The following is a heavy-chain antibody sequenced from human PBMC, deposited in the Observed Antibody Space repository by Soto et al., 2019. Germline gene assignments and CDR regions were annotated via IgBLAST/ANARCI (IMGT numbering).Heavy chain of an antibody. D-gene: IGHD2-2*01. CDR2: IKQDGSEK. CDR3: ARANIVVVPAARGWFDP. Sequence: HPGGSLRLSCAASGFTFSSYWMSWVRQAPGKGLEWVANIKQDGSEKYYVDSVKGRFTISRDNAKNSLYLQMNSLRAEDTAVYYCARANIVVVPAARGWFDPWGQGT. J-gene: IGHJ5*02. V-gene: IGHV3-7*01. CDR1: GFTFSSYW.